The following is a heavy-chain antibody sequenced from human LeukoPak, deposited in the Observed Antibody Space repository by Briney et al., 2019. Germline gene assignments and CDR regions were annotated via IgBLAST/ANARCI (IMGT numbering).Heavy chain of an antibody. D-gene: IGHD1-7*01. CDR3: ARRKFLAWFDP. Sequence: ASVKVSCKASGYIFTTYDIGWVRQATGQGLEWMGWLNPNSGNAGYAQKFQGRVTISRNTSISTAYMELRSLRSDDTAIYYCARRKFLAWFDPWGQGTLVTVSS. CDR2: LNPNSGNA. CDR1: GYIFTTYD. V-gene: IGHV1-8*03. J-gene: IGHJ5*02.